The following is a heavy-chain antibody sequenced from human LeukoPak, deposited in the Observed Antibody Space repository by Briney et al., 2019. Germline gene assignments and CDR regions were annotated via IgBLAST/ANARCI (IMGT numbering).Heavy chain of an antibody. CDR2: IDPEDGET. Sequence: ATVKISCKASGYPFTDHYIHWVHQAPGKGLEWMGQIDPEDGETIYAEKFQGRVTISADTSTDTGYMELSGLRPEDTAMFYCAILRSGWYLDNCGQGTLVTVSS. CDR3: AILRSGWYLDN. V-gene: IGHV1-69-2*01. J-gene: IGHJ4*02. CDR1: GYPFTDHY. D-gene: IGHD6-19*01.